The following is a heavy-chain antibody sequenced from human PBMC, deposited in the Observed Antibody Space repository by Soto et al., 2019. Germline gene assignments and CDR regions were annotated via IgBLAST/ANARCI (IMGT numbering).Heavy chain of an antibody. V-gene: IGHV3-23*01. D-gene: IGHD3-16*02. CDR1: GFTFSSYA. J-gene: IGHJ4*02. Sequence: GGSLRLSCAASGFTFSSYAMSWVRQAPGKGLEWVSAISGSGGSTYYADSVKGRFTISRDNSKNTLYLQMNSLRAEDTAVYYRVNDIMITFGGVIAHGFPSFDYWGQGTLVTVS. CDR2: ISGSGGST. CDR3: VNDIMITFGGVIAHGFPSFDY.